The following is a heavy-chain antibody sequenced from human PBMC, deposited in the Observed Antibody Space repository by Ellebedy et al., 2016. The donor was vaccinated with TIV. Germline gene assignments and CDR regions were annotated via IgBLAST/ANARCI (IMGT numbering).Heavy chain of an antibody. D-gene: IGHD1-26*01. CDR2: ISSSSTI. CDR1: GFTFSSYS. Sequence: GESLKISCAASGFTFSSYSMNWVRQAPGKGLEWVSYISSSSTIYYADSVKGRFTISRDNAKNSLYLQMNSLRDEDPAVYYCAREMLVGATISYFDYWGQGTLVTVSS. V-gene: IGHV3-48*02. J-gene: IGHJ4*02. CDR3: AREMLVGATISYFDY.